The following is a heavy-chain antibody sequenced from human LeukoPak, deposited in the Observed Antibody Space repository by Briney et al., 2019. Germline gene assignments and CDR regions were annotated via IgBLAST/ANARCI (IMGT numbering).Heavy chain of an antibody. CDR1: GFTFSNYA. CDR3: VNGGVAVARY. D-gene: IGHD6-19*01. V-gene: IGHV3-64D*09. Sequence: GGSLRLSCSASGFTFSNYAMHWVRQAPGKGLEYVSAISGIGGSTYYADSVKGRFTISRDNSKNTLFLQMSSLRPEDTAVYYCVNGGVAVARYWGQGTLVTVSS. J-gene: IGHJ4*02. CDR2: ISGIGGST.